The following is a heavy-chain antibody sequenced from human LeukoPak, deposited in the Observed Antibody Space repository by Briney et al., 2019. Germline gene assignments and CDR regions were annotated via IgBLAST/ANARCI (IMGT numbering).Heavy chain of an antibody. CDR3: ARGLSGYYIFDY. J-gene: IGHJ4*02. D-gene: IGHD3-22*01. CDR1: GFTFSSYD. CDR2: IGTAGDT. Sequence: PGGSLRLSCTASGFTFSSYDMHWVRQATGKGLEWVSAIGTAGDTYYPGSVKGRFTISRKNDKNSLYLQMNSLRAGDTAVYYCARGLSGYYIFDYWGQGTLVTVSS. V-gene: IGHV3-13*01.